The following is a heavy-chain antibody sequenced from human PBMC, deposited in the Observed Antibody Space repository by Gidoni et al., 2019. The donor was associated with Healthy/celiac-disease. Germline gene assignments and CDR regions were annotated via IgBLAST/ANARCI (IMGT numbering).Heavy chain of an antibody. J-gene: IGHJ4*02. CDR1: GFTFSSYA. V-gene: IGHV3-23*01. CDR2: ISGSGGRT. CDR3: AKGIWDGYNFPSFDS. Sequence: EVQLLESGGGLVQPGGSLRLSCAASGFTFSSYAMNWVRQAPGKGLEWVSTISGSGGRTYYAESVKGRFTISRDNSKNTLFLQMNSLRAEDTAVYYCAKGIWDGYNFPSFDSWGQGTLVTVSS. D-gene: IGHD5-12*01.